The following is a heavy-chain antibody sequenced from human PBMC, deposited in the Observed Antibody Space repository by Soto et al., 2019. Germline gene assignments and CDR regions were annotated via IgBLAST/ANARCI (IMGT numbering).Heavy chain of an antibody. CDR3: ARDRDWNLDY. CDR1: GYSFTTYG. V-gene: IGHV1-18*01. J-gene: IGHJ4*02. D-gene: IGHD2-21*02. CDR2: IGTDKGNT. Sequence: ASVKVSCKASGYSFTTYGMTWVRQAPGQGLEWMGWIGTDKGNTKYAQNFQSRATLTTDTSTSTAYMELRSLRSDDTAVYYCARDRDWNLDYWGQGXLVTVYS.